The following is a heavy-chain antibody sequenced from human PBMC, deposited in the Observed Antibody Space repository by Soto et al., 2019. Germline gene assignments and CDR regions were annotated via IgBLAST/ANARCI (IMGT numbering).Heavy chain of an antibody. CDR2: INPGNGNT. J-gene: IGHJ4*02. D-gene: IGHD3-22*01. Sequence: QVQLVQSGAEVKKPGASVKVSCKASGYTFTSYGINWVRQAPGRGLEWMGWINPGNGNTKYSQQFQGRVIIDRDTSASTAYMELNSLRSEDTAVYYCARGGYFDSSNYLAYWGLGTLVTVSS. V-gene: IGHV1-3*01. CDR1: GYTFTSYG. CDR3: ARGGYFDSSNYLAY.